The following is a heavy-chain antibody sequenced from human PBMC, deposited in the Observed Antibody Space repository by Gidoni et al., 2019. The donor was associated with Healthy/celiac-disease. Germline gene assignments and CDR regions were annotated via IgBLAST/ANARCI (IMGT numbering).Heavy chain of an antibody. CDR3: AKDSAAADLMFDY. V-gene: IGHV3-43*02. CDR1: GFTFDDYA. Sequence: EVQLVESGGGVVQPGGPLRLSCAASGFTFDDYAMHWVRQAPGKGLEWVSLISGDGGSTYYADSVKGRFTIARDNSKNSLYLQMNSLRTEDTALYYCAKDSAAADLMFDYWGQGTLVTVSS. D-gene: IGHD6-13*01. J-gene: IGHJ4*02. CDR2: ISGDGGST.